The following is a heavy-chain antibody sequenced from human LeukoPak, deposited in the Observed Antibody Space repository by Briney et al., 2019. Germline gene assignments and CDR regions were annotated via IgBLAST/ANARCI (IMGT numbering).Heavy chain of an antibody. J-gene: IGHJ4*02. V-gene: IGHV4-34*01. CDR3: ARAPNLDSSGWYLDY. Sequence: PSETLSLTCAVYGGSFSDYYWSWIRQPPGKGLEWIGEINHGGTTNYSPSLKSRVTISVDTSKNQFSLKLSSVTAADTAVYYCARAPNLDSSGWYLDYWGQGTLVTVSS. CDR1: GGSFSDYY. CDR2: INHGGTT. D-gene: IGHD6-19*01.